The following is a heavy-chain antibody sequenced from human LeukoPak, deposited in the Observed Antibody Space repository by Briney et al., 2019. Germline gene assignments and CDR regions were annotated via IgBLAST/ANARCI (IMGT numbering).Heavy chain of an antibody. D-gene: IGHD6-13*01. CDR1: GGTFSSYA. V-gene: IGHV1-69*13. J-gene: IGHJ4*02. CDR2: IIPIFGTA. Sequence: GASVKVSCKASGGTFSSYAISWVRQAPGQGLEWMGGIIPIFGTANYAQKIQGRVTITADESTSTAYMELSSLRSEDTAVYYCARDIIAAADDDYWGQGTLVTVSS. CDR3: ARDIIAAADDDY.